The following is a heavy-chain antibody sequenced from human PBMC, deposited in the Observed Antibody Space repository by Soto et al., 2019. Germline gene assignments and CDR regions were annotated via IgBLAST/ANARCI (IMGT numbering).Heavy chain of an antibody. CDR2: INHSGST. CDR3: ARFLLGGYCGGDCYYY. V-gene: IGHV4-34*01. CDR1: GGSFSGYY. Sequence: SETLSLTCAVYGGSFSGYYWSWIRQPPGKGLEWIGEINHSGSTNYNPSLKSRVTISVDTSKNQFSLKLSSVTAADTAVYYCARFLLGGYCGGDCYYYWGQGTLVTVSS. D-gene: IGHD2-21*02. J-gene: IGHJ4*02.